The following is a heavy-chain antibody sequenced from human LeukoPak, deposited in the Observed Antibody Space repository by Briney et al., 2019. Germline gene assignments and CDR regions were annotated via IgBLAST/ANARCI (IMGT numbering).Heavy chain of an antibody. V-gene: IGHV3-21*01. Sequence: GGSLRLSCAASGFTFSSYSMNWVRQAPGKGLEWVSSISSSSSYIYCADSVKGRFTISRDNAKNSLYLQMNSLRAEDTAVYYCATGYRSAYSWDSWGQGTLVTVSS. CDR2: ISSSSSYI. D-gene: IGHD5-12*01. CDR3: ATGYRSAYSWDS. J-gene: IGHJ4*02. CDR1: GFTFSSYS.